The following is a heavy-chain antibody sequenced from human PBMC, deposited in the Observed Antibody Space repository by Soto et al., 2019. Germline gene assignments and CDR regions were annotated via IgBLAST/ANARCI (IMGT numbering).Heavy chain of an antibody. CDR2: ISWNSGSI. CDR3: AKDYSSSWYNNWFDP. Sequence: PGGSLRLSCAASGFTFDDYAMHWVRQAPGKGLEWVSGISWNSGSIGYADSVKGRFTISRDNAKNSLYLQMNSLRAEDTALYYCAKDYSSSWYNNWFDPWGQGTLVTVSS. CDR1: GFTFDDYA. V-gene: IGHV3-9*01. J-gene: IGHJ5*02. D-gene: IGHD6-13*01.